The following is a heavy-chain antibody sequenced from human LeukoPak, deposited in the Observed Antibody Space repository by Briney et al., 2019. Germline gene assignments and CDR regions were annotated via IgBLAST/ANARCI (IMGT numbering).Heavy chain of an antibody. Sequence: GGSLRLSCAASGFTFSSYAMSWVRQAPGKGLEWVSAISGSGGSTYYADSVKGRFTISRDNSKNTLYPQMNSLRAEDTAVYYCARLHGSSWSSVYGMDVWGQGTTVTVS. CDR2: ISGSGGST. V-gene: IGHV3-23*01. J-gene: IGHJ6*02. CDR1: GFTFSSYA. D-gene: IGHD6-13*01. CDR3: ARLHGSSWSSVYGMDV.